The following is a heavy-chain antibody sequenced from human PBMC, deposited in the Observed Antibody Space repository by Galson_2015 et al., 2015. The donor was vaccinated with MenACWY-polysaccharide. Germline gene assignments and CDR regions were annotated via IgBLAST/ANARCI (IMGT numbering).Heavy chain of an antibody. D-gene: IGHD3-10*01. CDR1: GIKFGDSG. CDR3: AREGSRIGSRAFDM. Sequence: SLRLSCAASGIKFGDSGMHWVRQAPGKGLEWVAVIKYDGCQMAYVDSVKGRFTISRDNSKNSLYLQMNSLRAEDTALYYCAREGSRIGSRAFDMWGQGTMVIVSS. V-gene: IGHV3-33*01. CDR2: IKYDGCQM. J-gene: IGHJ3*02.